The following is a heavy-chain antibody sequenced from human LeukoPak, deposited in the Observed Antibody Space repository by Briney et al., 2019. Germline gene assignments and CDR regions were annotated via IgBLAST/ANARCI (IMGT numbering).Heavy chain of an antibody. CDR1: GFTFSSYS. CDR3: ARGILAHYGMDV. V-gene: IGHV3-74*01. Sequence: GGSLRLSCAASGFTFSSYSMNWVRQAPGKGLVWVSRVKSDGSSTNHADSVKGRFTISRDNAKNTLYLQMNSLRVEDTAVYYCARGILAHYGMDVWGQGTTVTVSS. D-gene: IGHD5-18*01. J-gene: IGHJ6*02. CDR2: VKSDGSST.